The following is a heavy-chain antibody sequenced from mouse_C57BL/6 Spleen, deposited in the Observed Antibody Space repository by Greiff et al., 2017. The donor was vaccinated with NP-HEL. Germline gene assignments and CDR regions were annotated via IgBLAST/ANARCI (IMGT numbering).Heavy chain of an antibody. V-gene: IGHV5-6*01. D-gene: IGHD2-1*01. Sequence: EVQGVESGGDLVKPGGSLKLSCAASGFTFSSYGMSWVRQTPDKRLEWVATISSGGSYTYYPDSVKGRFTISRDNAKNTLYLQMSSLKSEDTAMYYCARRHDYGNFYWYFDVWGTGTTVTVSS. CDR2: ISSGGSYT. CDR1: GFTFSSYG. CDR3: ARRHDYGNFYWYFDV. J-gene: IGHJ1*03.